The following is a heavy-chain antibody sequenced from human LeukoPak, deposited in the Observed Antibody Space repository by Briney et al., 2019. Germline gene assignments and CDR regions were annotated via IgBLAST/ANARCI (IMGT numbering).Heavy chain of an antibody. CDR2: INTDGTII. V-gene: IGHV3-74*01. D-gene: IGHD2/OR15-2a*01. J-gene: IGHJ4*02. Sequence: GRSLRLSCAASGLAFSTYWMNSVRQTPGRGLVWVARINTDGTIIDYADSVQARFTISRDNAKSTLYLQMNSLRAEDTALYYCVKELDFRADCWGQGTLVTVSS. CDR3: VKELDFRADC. CDR1: GLAFSTYW.